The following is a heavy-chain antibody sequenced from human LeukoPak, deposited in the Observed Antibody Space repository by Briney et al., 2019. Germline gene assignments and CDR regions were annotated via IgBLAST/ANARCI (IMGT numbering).Heavy chain of an antibody. CDR3: ARDHPPGSGSLQFDY. J-gene: IGHJ4*02. CDR1: GYTFTSYG. V-gene: IGHV1-18*04. Sequence: ASVKVSCKASGYTFTSYGISWVRQAPGQGLEWMGWISAYNGNTNYAQKLQGRVTMTTDTSTSTAYMELRSLRSDDTAVYYCARDHPPGSGSLQFDYWGQGTLVTVSS. CDR2: ISAYNGNT. D-gene: IGHD3-10*01.